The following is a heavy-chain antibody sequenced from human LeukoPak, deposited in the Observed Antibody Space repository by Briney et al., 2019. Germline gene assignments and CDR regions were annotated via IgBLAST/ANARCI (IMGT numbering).Heavy chain of an antibody. D-gene: IGHD6-19*01. CDR1: GFTVSSDS. J-gene: IGHJ4*02. Sequence: GGSLRLSCTVSGFTVSSDSMSWVRQAPGKGLELVSFIYSGGSTHYSDSVKGRFTISRDNSKNTLYLQINTLKAKDTPVYYCARVRGWLYFDYWGQGTLVTVSS. V-gene: IGHV3-53*01. CDR2: IYSGGST. CDR3: ARVRGWLYFDY.